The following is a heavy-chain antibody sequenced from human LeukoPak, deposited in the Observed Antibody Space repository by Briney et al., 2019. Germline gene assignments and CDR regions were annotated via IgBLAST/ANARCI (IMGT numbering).Heavy chain of an antibody. CDR1: GGSPSGYY. V-gene: IGHV4-34*01. CDR3: ARGGICSSTSCYPRY. J-gene: IGHJ4*02. Sequence: SETLSLTCAVYGGSPSGYYWSWIRQPPGKGLERMGEINHSGGTKYNPSLTSRVTISVDTSKNQFSLKLSSVTAADTAVYFCARGGICSSTSCYPRYWGQGTLVTVSS. CDR2: INHSGGT. D-gene: IGHD2-2*01.